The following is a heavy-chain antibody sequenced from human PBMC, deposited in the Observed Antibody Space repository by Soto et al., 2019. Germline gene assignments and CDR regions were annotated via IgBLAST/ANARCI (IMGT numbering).Heavy chain of an antibody. V-gene: IGHV4-59*11. CDR1: GDSMSGHS. J-gene: IGHJ4*01. D-gene: IGHD6-13*01. CDR3: SRQIAGGAFDY. Sequence: QVQLQESGPGLVKPSETLSLTCSVSGDSMSGHSWSWIRQPTGSGLESVGNISDIGSTAYNTSINRRVLISIYTSTRLLSLTLNSVTAADTAVYYYSRQIAGGAFDYWRHGARVTLSS. CDR2: ISDIGST.